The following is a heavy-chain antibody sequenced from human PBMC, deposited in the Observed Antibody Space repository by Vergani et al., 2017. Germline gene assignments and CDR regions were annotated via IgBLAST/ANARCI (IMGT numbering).Heavy chain of an antibody. Sequence: QVQLVQSGAEVKKPGSSVKVSCKASGGTFSSYAISWVRQAPGQALEWMGRIIPILGTANYAQKFQGRVTITADESNSTAYMELSSLRSDDTDVYYCARLPDPLIRYCSSTSCYDIDYWGQGTLVTVSS. CDR1: GGTFSSYA. J-gene: IGHJ4*02. D-gene: IGHD2-2*01. V-gene: IGHV1-69*11. CDR3: ARLPDPLIRYCSSTSCYDIDY. CDR2: IIPILGTA.